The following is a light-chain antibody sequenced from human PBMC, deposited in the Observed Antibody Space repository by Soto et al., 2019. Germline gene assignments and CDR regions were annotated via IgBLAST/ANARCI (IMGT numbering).Light chain of an antibody. J-gene: IGLJ1*01. CDR3: SSYTTTNTYV. CDR2: EVS. CDR1: SSDVGGYNY. Sequence: QSVLAQPASVSGSPGQSITISRTGTSSDVGGYNYVSWSQQHPGKAPKLMIYEVSNRPSGVSNRFSGSKSGNTASLTISGLQAEDEADYYCSSYTTTNTYVFGTGTKVTVL. V-gene: IGLV2-14*01.